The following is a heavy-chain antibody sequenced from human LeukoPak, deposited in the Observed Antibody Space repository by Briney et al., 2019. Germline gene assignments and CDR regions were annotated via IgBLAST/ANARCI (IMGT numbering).Heavy chain of an antibody. J-gene: IGHJ4*02. CDR2: IWYDGSNK. Sequence: GGSLRLSCAASGFTSSDYWMHWVRQAPGKGLEWVAVIWYDGSNKYYADSVKGRFTISRDNSKNTLYLQMNSLRAEDTAVYYCARAYGDYVFDYWGQGTLVTVSS. CDR3: ARAYGDYVFDY. V-gene: IGHV3-33*08. CDR1: GFTSSDYW. D-gene: IGHD4-17*01.